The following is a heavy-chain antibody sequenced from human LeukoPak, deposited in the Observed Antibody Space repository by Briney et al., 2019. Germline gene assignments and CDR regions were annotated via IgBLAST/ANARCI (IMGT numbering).Heavy chain of an antibody. V-gene: IGHV4-34*01. CDR2: INHSGST. J-gene: IGHJ6*03. Sequence: SETLSLTCPVYGGSFSGYYWSWIRQPPGKGLEWIGEINHSGSTNYNPSLKSRVTISVDTSKNQFSLKLSSVTAADTAVYYCARGRPEYYYGSGSYYNPRYYYYYMDVWGKGTTVTVSS. D-gene: IGHD3-10*01. CDR1: GGSFSGYY. CDR3: ARGRPEYYYGSGSYYNPRYYYYYMDV.